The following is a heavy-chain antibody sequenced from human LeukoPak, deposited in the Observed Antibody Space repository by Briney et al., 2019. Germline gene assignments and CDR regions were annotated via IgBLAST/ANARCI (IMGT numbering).Heavy chain of an antibody. CDR2: ISDDGSYT. J-gene: IGHJ6*02. D-gene: IGHD3-22*01. Sequence: GGSLRLSCAASGFSFSSHWVHWVRQAPGKGLVWVSRISDDGSYTSNVDSVKGRFTISRDNVNNMLYLHMNSLRAEDTAVYYCARDNYYDSSGYYRTGSYYYGMDVWGQGTTVTVSS. CDR1: GFSFSSHW. V-gene: IGHV3-74*01. CDR3: ARDNYYDSSGYYRTGSYYYGMDV.